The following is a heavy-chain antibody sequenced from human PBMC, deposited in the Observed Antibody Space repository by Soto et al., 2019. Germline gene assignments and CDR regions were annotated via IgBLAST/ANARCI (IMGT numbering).Heavy chain of an antibody. CDR3: ARYPSMVRGKAYYYYGMDV. V-gene: IGHV1-46*01. D-gene: IGHD3-10*01. CDR2: INPSGGST. Sequence: QVQLVQSGAEVKKPGASVKVSCKASGYTFTSYYMHWVRQAPGQGLEWMGIINPSGGSTSYAQKLQGRDTISRDTYTSTGYMELSSLRSEDTAVYYCARYPSMVRGKAYYYYGMDVWGQGTTVTVSS. CDR1: GYTFTSYY. J-gene: IGHJ6*02.